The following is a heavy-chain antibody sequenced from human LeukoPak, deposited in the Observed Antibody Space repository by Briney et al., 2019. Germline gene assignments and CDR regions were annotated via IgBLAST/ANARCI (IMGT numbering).Heavy chain of an antibody. V-gene: IGHV3-11*01. Sequence: GSLRLSCAASGFTFSDYYMSWIRQAPGKGLEWVSYISSSGSTIYYADSVKGRFTISRDNSKNTLYLQMNSLRAEDTAVYYCAKDALGLRGNWFDPWGQGALVTVSS. D-gene: IGHD3/OR15-3a*01. CDR3: AKDALGLRGNWFDP. J-gene: IGHJ5*02. CDR1: GFTFSDYY. CDR2: ISSSGSTI.